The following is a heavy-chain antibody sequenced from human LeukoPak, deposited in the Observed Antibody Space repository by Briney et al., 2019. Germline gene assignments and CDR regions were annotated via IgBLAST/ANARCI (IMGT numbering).Heavy chain of an antibody. V-gene: IGHV4-59*01. CDR2: NYYSGST. Sequence: ADTLSLTCTVSGGSISSYYWRRLRQPPGKGLEWVGYNYYSGSTNYNPSLKSRVTISVDTSNNQFSLKLSSVTAADTAVYYCARDGSLIAVAGQGYFDLWGRGTLVTVSS. CDR3: ARDGSLIAVAGQGYFDL. D-gene: IGHD6-19*01. J-gene: IGHJ2*01. CDR1: GGSISSYY.